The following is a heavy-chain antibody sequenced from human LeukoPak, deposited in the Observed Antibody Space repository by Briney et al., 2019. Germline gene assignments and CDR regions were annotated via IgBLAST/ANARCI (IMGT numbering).Heavy chain of an antibody. V-gene: IGHV3-23*01. CDR1: GFTFSSYA. Sequence: GGSLRLSCAASGFTFSSYAMSWVRQAPGKGLEWVSAISGSGGSTYYADSVKGRFTISRDNSKNTLYLQMNSLRAEDTAVYYCAKDLAYSSTSCYSGGYCGGDCLDYWGQGTLVTVSS. J-gene: IGHJ4*02. CDR3: AKDLAYSSTSCYSGGYCGGDCLDY. D-gene: IGHD2-2*01. CDR2: ISGSGGST.